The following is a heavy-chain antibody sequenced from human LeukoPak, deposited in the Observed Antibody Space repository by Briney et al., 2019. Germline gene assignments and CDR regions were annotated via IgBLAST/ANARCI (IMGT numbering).Heavy chain of an antibody. Sequence: GRSVRLSYAPSGFTFDIYATHCARQDPGKCMEWVSGISWNSGSIGYADSVKGRFTISRDNAKNSLYLQMNSLRAEGTALYYCAKDTYSGSYTWRWFDPWGQGTLVTVSS. CDR2: ISWNSGSI. V-gene: IGHV3-9*01. J-gene: IGHJ5*02. D-gene: IGHD1-26*01. CDR3: AKDTYSGSYTWRWFDP. CDR1: GFTFDIYA.